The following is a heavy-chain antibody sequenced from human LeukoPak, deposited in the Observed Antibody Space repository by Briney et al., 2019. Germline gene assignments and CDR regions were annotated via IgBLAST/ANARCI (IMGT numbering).Heavy chain of an antibody. Sequence: SETLSLTCTVSGGSLSSSNYYWGWIRQPPGKGLEWIATIYYSGSTYYNPSLKSRVTISADTSKNQFSLNLSSVTAADTAVYYCAGRVSRSSQIDYWGQGTLVTVSS. CDR3: AGRVSRSSQIDY. CDR1: GGSLSSSNYY. D-gene: IGHD3-10*01. CDR2: IYYSGST. V-gene: IGHV4-39*01. J-gene: IGHJ4*02.